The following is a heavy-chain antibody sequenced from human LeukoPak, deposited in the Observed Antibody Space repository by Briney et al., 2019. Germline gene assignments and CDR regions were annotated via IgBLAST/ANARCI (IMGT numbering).Heavy chain of an antibody. CDR2: ISGSGGST. V-gene: IGHV3-23*01. CDR3: TKASRSYDTSGYAADY. CDR1: GFTFSSYA. D-gene: IGHD3-22*01. Sequence: GGSLRLSCAASGFTFSSYAMTWVRQALGKGLEWVSAISGSGGSTYYADSVKGRLTISRDNSKNTLYLQMNSLRAEDTALYYCTKASRSYDTSGYAADYWGQGTLVTVSS. J-gene: IGHJ4*02.